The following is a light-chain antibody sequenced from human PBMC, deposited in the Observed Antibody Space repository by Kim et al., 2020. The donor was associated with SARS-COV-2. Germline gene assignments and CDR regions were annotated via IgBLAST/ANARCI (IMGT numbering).Light chain of an antibody. CDR3: SSYAGNAWV. J-gene: IGLJ3*02. CDR2: KVT. V-gene: IGLV2-8*01. CDR1: SSDVGGYNY. Sequence: PGQSVTISCIGTSSDVGGYNYVSWYQQHPGKAPKLMIYKVTQRPSGVPDRFSGSKSGNTASLTVSGLQAEDEADYYCSSYAGNAWVFGGGTKLTVL.